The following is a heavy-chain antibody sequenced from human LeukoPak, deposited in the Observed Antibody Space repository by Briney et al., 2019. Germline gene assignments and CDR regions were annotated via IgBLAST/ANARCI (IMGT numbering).Heavy chain of an antibody. CDR3: ALCSGGSCYLDY. V-gene: IGHV1-2*02. CDR1: GYTFTGYY. Sequence: VASVKVSCKASGYTFTGYYMHWVRQAPGQGLEWMGWINPNSGGTNYAQKFQGRVTMTRDTSISTAYMELSRLRSDDTAVYYCALCSGGSCYLDYWGRGTLVTVSS. J-gene: IGHJ4*02. CDR2: INPNSGGT. D-gene: IGHD2-15*01.